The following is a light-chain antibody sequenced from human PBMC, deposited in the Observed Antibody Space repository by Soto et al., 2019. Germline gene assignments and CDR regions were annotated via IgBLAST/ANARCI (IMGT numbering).Light chain of an antibody. J-gene: IGKJ1*01. CDR2: DAF. CDR3: QHYDFLLRRT. CDR1: HDIDNF. V-gene: IGKV1-33*01. Sequence: DIQMIQSPYSLSASIGDRVTITCQASHDIDNFLNWYQQKPGKAPKLLIYDAFNLETGVPSRFSGSGSGTDFTLTISSLQPEDIATYYCQHYDFLLRRTFGQGTKVEIK.